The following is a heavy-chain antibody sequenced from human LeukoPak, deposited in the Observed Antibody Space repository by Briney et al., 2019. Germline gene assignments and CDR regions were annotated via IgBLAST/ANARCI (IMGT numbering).Heavy chain of an antibody. J-gene: IGHJ4*02. Sequence: GGSLRLSFAASGFTFSSYAMSWVRQAPGKGLEWVSAISGSGASTYFADSVKGRFTISRDNSKNTLYLQMNSLRGEDTAVYYCAKSYDYTPKSPDYWGQGTLVTVSS. CDR3: AKSYDYTPKSPDY. D-gene: IGHD4-11*01. CDR2: ISGSGAST. CDR1: GFTFSSYA. V-gene: IGHV3-23*01.